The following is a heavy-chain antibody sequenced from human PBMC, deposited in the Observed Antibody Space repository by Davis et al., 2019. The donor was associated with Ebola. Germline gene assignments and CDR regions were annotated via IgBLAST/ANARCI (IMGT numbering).Heavy chain of an antibody. CDR1: GFTFSNFW. CDR3: ARMGSGFLARGMDV. J-gene: IGHJ6*02. Sequence: PGGSLRLSCAASGFTFSNFWMSWVRQTPGKGLEWLANIKQDGSEKYYVDSVKGRFTISRDNAKNSLYLQKNSLRAEDTAGYYCARMGSGFLARGMDVWGQGTTVTVSS. D-gene: IGHD1-26*01. V-gene: IGHV3-7*01. CDR2: IKQDGSEK.